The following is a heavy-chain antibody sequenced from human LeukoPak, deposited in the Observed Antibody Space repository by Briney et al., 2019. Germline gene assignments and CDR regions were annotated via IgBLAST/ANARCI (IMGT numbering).Heavy chain of an antibody. CDR3: ARGGGGYDSYWFDP. V-gene: IGHV4-31*03. CDR2: IYYSGST. J-gene: IGHJ5*02. CDR1: GGSISSGGYY. Sequence: SQTLSLTCTVSGGSISSGGYYWRWIRQHPGKGLEWIGYIYYSGSTYYNPSLKSRVTISVDTSKNQFSLKLSSVTAADTAVYYCARGGGGYDSYWFDPWGQGTLVTVSS. D-gene: IGHD5-12*01.